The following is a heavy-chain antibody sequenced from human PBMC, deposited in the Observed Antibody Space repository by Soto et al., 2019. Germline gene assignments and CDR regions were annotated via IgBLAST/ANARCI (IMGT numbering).Heavy chain of an antibody. CDR2: IYYSGST. J-gene: IGHJ5*02. V-gene: IGHV4-31*03. CDR3: ARDRLKGAGRFDP. Sequence: QVQLQESGPGLVKPSQTLSLTGTVSGGSISSGGYYWSWIRQHPGKGLEWIGYIYYSGSTSYNPCLKRRVTISVDTSKHQFSLKLSSVTAAHTAVYYCARDRLKGAGRFDPWGQGTLVTVSS. D-gene: IGHD3-16*01. CDR1: GGSISSGGYY.